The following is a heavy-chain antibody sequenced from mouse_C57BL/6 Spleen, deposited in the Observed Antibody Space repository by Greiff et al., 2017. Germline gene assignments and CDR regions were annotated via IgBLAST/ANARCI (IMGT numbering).Heavy chain of an antibody. Sequence: QVQLQQPGAELVRPGTSVKLSCKASGYTFTSYWMHWVKQRPGQGLEWIGVIDPSDSYTNYNQKFKGKATLTVDTSSSTAYMQLSSLTSEDSAVYYCARGGGTGHFDYWGQGTTLTVSS. CDR3: ARGGGTGHFDY. V-gene: IGHV1-59*01. CDR2: IDPSDSYT. CDR1: GYTFTSYW. J-gene: IGHJ2*01. D-gene: IGHD2-14*01.